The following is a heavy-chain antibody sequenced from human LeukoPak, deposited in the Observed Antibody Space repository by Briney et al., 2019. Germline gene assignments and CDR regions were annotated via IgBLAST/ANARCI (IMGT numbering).Heavy chain of an antibody. D-gene: IGHD1-26*01. J-gene: IGHJ5*02. CDR2: ISSSSSYI. CDR3: ARDRQWELPNWFDP. V-gene: IGHV3-21*01. Sequence: PGGSLRLSCAASGFTFSSYSMSWVRQAPGKGLEWVSSISSSSSYIYYADSVKGRFTISRDNAKNSLYLQMNSLRAEDTAVYYCARDRQWELPNWFDPWGQGTLVTVSS. CDR1: GFTFSSYS.